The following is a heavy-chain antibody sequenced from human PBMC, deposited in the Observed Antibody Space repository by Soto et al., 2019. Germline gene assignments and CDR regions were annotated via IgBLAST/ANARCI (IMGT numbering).Heavy chain of an antibody. CDR3: ARDRKWARLPY. CDR1: GYTFSRYG. J-gene: IGHJ4*02. Sequence: QVQLVQSGAEVREPGASVKVSCKTSGYTFSRYGITWVRQAPGQGLEWMGWINGKTGHTIYAMNLEERCTKSTDTSKSTAYMELRSLKSDDTAVYYCARDRKWARLPYRSRGTRVTVSS. D-gene: IGHD1-26*01. CDR2: INGKTGHT. V-gene: IGHV1-18*01.